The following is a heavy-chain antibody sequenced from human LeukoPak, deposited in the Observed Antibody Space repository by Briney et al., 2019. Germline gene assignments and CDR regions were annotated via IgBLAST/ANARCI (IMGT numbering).Heavy chain of an antibody. V-gene: IGHV4-4*09. J-gene: IGHJ6*03. Sequence: SETLSLTCTVSGGSISSYYWSWIRQPPGKGLEWIGYIYTSGSTNYNPSLKSRVTISVDTSKNQFSLKLSSVTAADTAVYYCARRDYYYYYMDVWGKGTTVNVSS. CDR1: GGSISSYY. CDR3: ARRDYYYYYMDV. CDR2: IYTSGST.